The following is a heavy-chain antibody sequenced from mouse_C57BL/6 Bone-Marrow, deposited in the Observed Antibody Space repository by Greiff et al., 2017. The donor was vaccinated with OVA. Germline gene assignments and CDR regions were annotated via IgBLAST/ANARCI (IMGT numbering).Heavy chain of an antibody. CDR2: IRNKANNHAT. J-gene: IGHJ2*01. CDR1: GFTFSDAW. Sequence: EVKVEESGGGLVQPGGSMKLSCAASGFTFSDAWMDWVRQSPETGLEWVAEIRNKANNHATYYAESVKGRFTISRDDSKSSVYLQMNSLRAEDTGIYYCTSYDYEDYFDYWGQGTTLTVSS. CDR3: TSYDYEDYFDY. V-gene: IGHV6-6*01. D-gene: IGHD2-4*01.